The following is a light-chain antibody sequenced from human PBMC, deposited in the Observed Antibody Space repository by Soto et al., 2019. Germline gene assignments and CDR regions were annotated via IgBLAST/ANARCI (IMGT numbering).Light chain of an antibody. V-gene: IGKV3-20*01. CDR3: QQYGSSGT. CDR2: GAS. Sequence: EGLLAHSPCTLSLSPGERATLSCRASQSVSSNYLAWYQQTPGQAPRLLIYGASTRATGIPDRFSGSGSGTDFTLTISRLEPEDFAVYYCQQYGSSGTFGQGTKVDIK. CDR1: QSVSSNY. J-gene: IGKJ1*01.